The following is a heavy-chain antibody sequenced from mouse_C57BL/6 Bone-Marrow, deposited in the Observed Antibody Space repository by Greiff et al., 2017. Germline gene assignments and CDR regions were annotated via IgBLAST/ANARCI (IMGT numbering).Heavy chain of an antibody. CDR3: TLSQALFDY. CDR2: IDPENGDT. CDR1: GFNIKDDY. J-gene: IGHJ2*01. D-gene: IGHD3-2*02. Sequence: VQLQQSGAELVRPGASVKLSCTASGFNIKDDYMHWVKQRPEQGLEWIGWIDPENGDTEYASKFQGKATITADTSSNTAYLQLSSLTSEDTAVYYCTLSQALFDYWGQGTTFTVSS. V-gene: IGHV14-4*01.